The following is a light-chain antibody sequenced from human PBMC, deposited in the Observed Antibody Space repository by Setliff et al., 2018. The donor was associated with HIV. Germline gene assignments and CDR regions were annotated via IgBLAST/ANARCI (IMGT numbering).Light chain of an antibody. J-gene: IGLJ1*01. CDR1: SSDIGRYNY. V-gene: IGLV2-14*03. CDR3: CSYARGSTYV. CDR2: AVS. Sequence: ALTQPASVSGSPGQSITISCTGTSSDIGRYNYVSWYQQYPGRGPTLVIFAVSERPSGVSNRFSGSKSGNTASLIISGLQPDDEADDYCCSYARGSTYVFGSGTKVTVL.